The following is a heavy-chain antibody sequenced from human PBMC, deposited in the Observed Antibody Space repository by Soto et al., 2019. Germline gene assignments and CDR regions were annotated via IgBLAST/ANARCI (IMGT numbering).Heavy chain of an antibody. Sequence: SEILSLTCTVSGGSISSGDYYWSWIRQPPGKGLEWIGYIYYSGSTYYNPSLKSRVTISVDTSKNQFSLKLSSVTAADTAVYYCARHTTYYYDSSGYYKNWFDPWGQGTLVTVSS. CDR1: GGSISSGDYY. J-gene: IGHJ5*02. CDR3: ARHTTYYYDSSGYYKNWFDP. V-gene: IGHV4-30-4*01. CDR2: IYYSGST. D-gene: IGHD3-22*01.